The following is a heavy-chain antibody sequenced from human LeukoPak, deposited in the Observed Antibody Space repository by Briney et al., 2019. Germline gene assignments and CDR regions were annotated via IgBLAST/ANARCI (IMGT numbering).Heavy chain of an antibody. D-gene: IGHD3-22*01. CDR2: IKQDGSEK. CDR1: GFTFSSYW. CDR3: ARALHYYDSSGPLFHFDY. Sequence: PGGSLRLSCAASGFTFSSYWMSWVRQAPGKGLEWVANIKQDGSEKYYVDSVKGRFTISRDNAKNSLYLQMNSLRAEGTAVYYCARALHYYDSSGPLFHFDYWGQGTLVTVSS. J-gene: IGHJ4*02. V-gene: IGHV3-7*01.